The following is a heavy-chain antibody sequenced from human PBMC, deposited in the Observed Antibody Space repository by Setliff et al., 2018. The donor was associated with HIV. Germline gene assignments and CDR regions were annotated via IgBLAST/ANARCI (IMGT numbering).Heavy chain of an antibody. CDR3: VKEDITYDS. D-gene: IGHD2-15*01. Sequence: GGSLRLSCAASGFTFSHFGMHWVRQAPGKGLEWVTFIQYDGNNEYYADSVKGRFTISRDNAKNMLYLRMNSLRPEDTAVYYCVKEDITYDSWGQGTLVTVSS. J-gene: IGHJ4*02. CDR2: IQYDGNNE. V-gene: IGHV3-30*02. CDR1: GFTFSHFG.